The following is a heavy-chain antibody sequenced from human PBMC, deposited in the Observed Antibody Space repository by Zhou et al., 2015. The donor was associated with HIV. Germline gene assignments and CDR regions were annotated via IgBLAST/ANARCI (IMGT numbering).Heavy chain of an antibody. CDR3: ARDNDFMVPGSSRCFLDI. CDR2: IIPIFGTA. J-gene: IGHJ3*02. V-gene: IGHV1-69*12. D-gene: IGHD3-10*01. CDR1: GGTFSSYA. Sequence: QVQLVQSGAEVKKPGSSVKVSCKASGGTFSSYAISWVRQAPGQGLEWMGGIIPIFGTANYAQKFQGRVTITADESTSTAYMELSSLRSEDTAVYYCARDNDFMVPGSSRCFLDIWGQGDNGHR.